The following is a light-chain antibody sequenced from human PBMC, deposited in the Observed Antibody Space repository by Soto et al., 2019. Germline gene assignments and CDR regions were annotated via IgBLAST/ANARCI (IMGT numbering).Light chain of an antibody. CDR2: GAS. Sequence: EIVLTQSPGTLSLSPGDRATLSCRASQSVSNNYLAWYQQKPGQAPRLLIYGASNRATGIPDRFSGSGSGTQFTLTIDSLQPEDFATYYCQQVKTYPRTFGGGTKVDIK. CDR1: QSVSNNY. CDR3: QQVKTYPRT. J-gene: IGKJ4*01. V-gene: IGKV3-20*01.